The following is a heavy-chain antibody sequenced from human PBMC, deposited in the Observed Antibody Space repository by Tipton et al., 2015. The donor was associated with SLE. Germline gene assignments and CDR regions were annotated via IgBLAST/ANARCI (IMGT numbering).Heavy chain of an antibody. CDR3: ATRGSSSWYFFDH. Sequence: TLSLTCTVSGDSIRRYYWNWIRQPPGKGLEWIGYIYSSGSTNFNPSLKSRVAISADTSKRQFSLKLSSVTAADTAVYYCATRGSSSWYFFDHWGQGTLVTVSS. CDR2: IYSSGST. CDR1: GDSIRRYY. J-gene: IGHJ4*02. V-gene: IGHV4-59*12. D-gene: IGHD6-13*01.